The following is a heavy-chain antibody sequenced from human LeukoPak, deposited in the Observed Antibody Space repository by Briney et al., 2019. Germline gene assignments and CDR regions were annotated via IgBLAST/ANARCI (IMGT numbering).Heavy chain of an antibody. CDR3: ARDGGRGYSYGSDTFHI. J-gene: IGHJ3*02. Sequence: SETLSLTCTVSGGSISSYYWSWIQQPPGKGLEWIGYIYYSGSTNYNPSLKSRVTISVDTSKNQFSLKLSSVTAADTAVYYCARDGGRGYSYGSDTFHIWGQGSMVTVSS. CDR1: GGSISSYY. V-gene: IGHV4-59*01. CDR2: IYYSGST. D-gene: IGHD5-18*01.